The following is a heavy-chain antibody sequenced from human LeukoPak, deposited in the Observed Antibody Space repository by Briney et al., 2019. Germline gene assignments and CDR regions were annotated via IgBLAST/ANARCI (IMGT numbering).Heavy chain of an antibody. J-gene: IGHJ4*02. V-gene: IGHV3-11*04. CDR1: GFTFSDYY. CDR3: ASTRGSYSGYEDFDY. CDR2: ISSRGTSK. Sequence: GGSLRLSCAASGFTFSDYYMSWIRQAPGKGLEWVSYISSRGTSKYYADSVKGRFTISRDNAENSLYLQMNSLRAGDTAVYYCASTRGSYSGYEDFDYWGQGALVTVSS. D-gene: IGHD5-12*01.